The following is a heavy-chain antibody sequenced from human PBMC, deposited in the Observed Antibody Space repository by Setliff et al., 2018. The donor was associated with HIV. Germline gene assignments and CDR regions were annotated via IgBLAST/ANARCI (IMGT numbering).Heavy chain of an antibody. J-gene: IGHJ4*02. Sequence: PSETMSLTCTVSGGSVSSGPYYWGWVRRSPGKGLEWIGSVSHSGDTYYSPALKNRVSMSIATSKGQFSLKLDSVVVADTALYYCVRDGGYSGWYFVLGYFNSWGQGALVTVSS. D-gene: IGHD6-19*01. V-gene: IGHV4-39*02. CDR2: VSHSGDT. CDR3: VRDGGYSGWYFVLGYFNS. CDR1: GGSVSSGPYY.